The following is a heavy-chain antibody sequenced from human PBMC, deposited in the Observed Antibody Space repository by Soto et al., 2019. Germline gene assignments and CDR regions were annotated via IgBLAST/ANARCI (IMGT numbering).Heavy chain of an antibody. J-gene: IGHJ5*02. CDR2: IHLSGST. CDR3: ARMVGIPYSSGWFNWFDP. V-gene: IGHV4-4*02. CDR1: GGSMNNDNW. Sequence: QVQLQESGPGLVKPSGTLSLTCVVSGGSMNNDNWWNWVRQPPGKGLEWIGEIHLSGSTNYNSSLKRRVAISVDKSKNEFSLQVTSVTAADTAVYFCARMVGIPYSSGWFNWFDPWGQGTLVTVSS. D-gene: IGHD3-22*01.